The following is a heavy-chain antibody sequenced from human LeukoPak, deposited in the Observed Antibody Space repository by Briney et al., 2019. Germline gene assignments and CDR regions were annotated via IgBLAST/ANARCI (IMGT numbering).Heavy chain of an antibody. Sequence: SETLSLTCTVSGGSISSYYWSWIRQPPGKGLEWIGYIYYSGSTNYNPSLKSRVTISVDTSKNQFSLKLSSVTAADTAVYYCARGVRYCSGGSCYSRYYGMDVWGQGTTVTVSS. V-gene: IGHV4-59*12. CDR2: IYYSGST. J-gene: IGHJ6*02. D-gene: IGHD2-15*01. CDR1: GGSISSYY. CDR3: ARGVRYCSGGSCYSRYYGMDV.